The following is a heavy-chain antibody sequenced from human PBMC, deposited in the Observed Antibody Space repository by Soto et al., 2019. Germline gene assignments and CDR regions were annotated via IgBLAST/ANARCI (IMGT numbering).Heavy chain of an antibody. V-gene: IGHV4-31*03. CDR1: GGSISSGGYY. D-gene: IGHD1-1*01. J-gene: IGHJ6*02. CDR2: LYYSGST. Sequence: QVQLQESGPGLVKPSQTLSLTCTVSGGSISSGGYYWSWIRQHPGKGLEWIGYLYYSGSTYYNPSLKRRVTISVDTSKNQFSLKLSSVTAADTAVYYCARDWNDDSAGMDVWGQGTTVTVSS. CDR3: ARDWNDDSAGMDV.